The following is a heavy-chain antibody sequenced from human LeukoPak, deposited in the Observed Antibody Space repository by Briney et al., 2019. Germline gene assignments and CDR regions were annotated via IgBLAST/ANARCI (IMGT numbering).Heavy chain of an antibody. Sequence: GASVKVSCKASGYTFTSYGISWVRQAPGQGLEWMGWVSAYNGNTNYAQKLQGRVTMTTDTSTSTAYMELRSLRSDYTAVYYCARVGQGYGSGSYSFDYWGQGTLVTVSS. CDR1: GYTFTSYG. D-gene: IGHD3-10*01. V-gene: IGHV1-18*01. CDR3: ARVGQGYGSGSYSFDY. CDR2: VSAYNGNT. J-gene: IGHJ4*02.